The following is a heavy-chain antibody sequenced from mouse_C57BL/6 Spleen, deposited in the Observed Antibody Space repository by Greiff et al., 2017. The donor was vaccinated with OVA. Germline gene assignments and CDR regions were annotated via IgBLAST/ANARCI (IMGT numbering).Heavy chain of an antibody. CDR1: GFTFSDYG. Sequence: DVMLVESGGGLVKPGGSLKLSCAASGFTFSDYGMHWVRQAPEKGLEWVAYISSGSSTIYYADTVKGRFTISRDNAKNTLFLQMTSLRSEDTAMYYCAREWVRRGYFDYWGQGTTLTVSS. D-gene: IGHD2-2*01. V-gene: IGHV5-17*01. CDR2: ISSGSSTI. CDR3: AREWVRRGYFDY. J-gene: IGHJ2*01.